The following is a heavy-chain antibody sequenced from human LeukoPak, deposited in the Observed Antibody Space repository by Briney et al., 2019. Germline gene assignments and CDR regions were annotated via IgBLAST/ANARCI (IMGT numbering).Heavy chain of an antibody. CDR2: ISYDGSNK. Sequence: PGGSLRLSCAASGFTFSSYAMHWVRQAPGKGLEWVAVISYDGSNKYYADSVKGRFTISRDNSKNTLYLQMNSLRAEDTAVYYCARTNAEGLYSYGYLVDYWGQGTLVTVSS. J-gene: IGHJ4*02. V-gene: IGHV3-30-3*01. CDR1: GFTFSSYA. CDR3: ARTNAEGLYSYGYLVDY. D-gene: IGHD5-18*01.